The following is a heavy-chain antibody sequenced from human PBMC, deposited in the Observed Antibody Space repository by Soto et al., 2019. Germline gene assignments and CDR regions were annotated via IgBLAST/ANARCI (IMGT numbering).Heavy chain of an antibody. CDR1: GFSLSTSRVG. V-gene: IGHV2-5*02. CDR3: AHYRTSGDYIFSFDS. J-gene: IGHJ4*02. CDR2: IYWDDDK. D-gene: IGHD4-17*01. Sequence: SGPTLVNPTQTLTLTCTFSGFSLSTSRVGVGWILQPPGKALEWLALIYWDDDKRYSPSLKTRLTITKDTSKNQVVLTMTNMDPVDTATYFFAHYRTSGDYIFSFDSCGQGTLLTV.